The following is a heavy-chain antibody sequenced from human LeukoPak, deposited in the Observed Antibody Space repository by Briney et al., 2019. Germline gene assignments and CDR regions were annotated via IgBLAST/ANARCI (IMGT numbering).Heavy chain of an antibody. V-gene: IGHV4-59*01. CDR3: ARGDRGNWFDP. D-gene: IGHD2-15*01. J-gene: IGHJ5*02. CDR2: IYYSGST. Sequence: KPSETLSLTCTISGGSISTYYWSWIRQPPGKGLEWIGYIYYSGSTNYNPSLKSRVTISVDTSKNQFSLKLSSVTAADTAVYYCARGDRGNWFDPWGQGTLVTVSS. CDR1: GGSISTYY.